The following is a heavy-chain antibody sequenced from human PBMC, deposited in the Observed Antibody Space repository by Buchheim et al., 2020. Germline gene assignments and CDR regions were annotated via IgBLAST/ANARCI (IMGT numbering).Heavy chain of an antibody. CDR2: INHSGST. J-gene: IGHJ3*02. CDR1: GGSFSGYY. V-gene: IGHV4-34*01. CDR3: ARGRPIENGWNDVGGTVGI. D-gene: IGHD1-1*01. Sequence: QVQLQQWGAGLLKPSETLSLTCAVYGGSFSGYYWSWIRQPPGKGLEWIGEINHSGSTNYNPSLKSRVTISVDTSKNQFSLKLSSVTAADTAVYYCARGRPIENGWNDVGGTVGIWGQGT.